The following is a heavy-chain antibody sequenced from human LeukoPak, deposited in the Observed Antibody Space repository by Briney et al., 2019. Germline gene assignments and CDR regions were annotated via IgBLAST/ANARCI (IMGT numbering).Heavy chain of an antibody. CDR2: ISAYNGNT. D-gene: IGHD5-18*01. V-gene: IGHV1-18*01. CDR3: AREDLATYRYDY. CDR1: GYTFTSYG. J-gene: IGHJ4*02. Sequence: ASVKVSCKASGYTFTSYGISWVRQAPGQGLEWMGWISAYNGNTNYAQKLQGRVTMTTDASTSTAYMELRSLRSDDTAVYYCAREDLATYRYDYWGQGTLVTVSS.